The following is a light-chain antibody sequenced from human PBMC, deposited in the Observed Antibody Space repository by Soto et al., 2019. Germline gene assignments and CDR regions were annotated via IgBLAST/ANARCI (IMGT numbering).Light chain of an antibody. J-gene: IGKJ1*01. CDR2: DAS. CDR3: QQYGSSGT. V-gene: IGKV3-20*01. Sequence: EFVFTQVPGALCFSPGERDTPSRRASQTVRNNYLAWYQQKPGQAPRLLIYDASSRATGIPDRFSGSGSGTDFTLTISRLEPEDFAVDYCQQYGSSGTFGQGTKVDIK. CDR1: QTVRNNY.